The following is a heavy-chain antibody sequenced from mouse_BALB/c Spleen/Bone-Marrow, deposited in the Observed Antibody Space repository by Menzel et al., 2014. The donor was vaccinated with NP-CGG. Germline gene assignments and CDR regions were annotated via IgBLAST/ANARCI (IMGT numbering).Heavy chain of an antibody. CDR1: GYTFTSYY. CDR2: INPSNGGT. J-gene: IGHJ3*01. V-gene: IGHV1S16*01. CDR3: TGGGDSPFAY. Sequence: VKLLESGAELVKPGASVKLSCKASGYTFTSYYMYWVKQRPGQGLEWIGEINPSNGGTNFNEKFKSKATLTVDKSSSTAYMQLSSLTSKDSAVYYCTGGGDSPFAYWGQGTLVTVSA. D-gene: IGHD2-13*01.